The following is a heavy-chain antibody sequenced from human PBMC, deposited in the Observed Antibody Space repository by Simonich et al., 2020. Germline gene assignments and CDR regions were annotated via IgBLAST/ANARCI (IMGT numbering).Heavy chain of an antibody. Sequence: EVQLVESGGGLVQPGGSLRLSCAASGFTFSSYEMNWVRQAPGKGLEWVSYISSSGSTIYYADSVKGRFTIARDNAKNSLYLKMNSLRAEDTAVYYCARDFRLQLVEIGTYYYYGMDVWGQVTTVTVSS. J-gene: IGHJ6*02. CDR2: ISSSGSTI. CDR1: GFTFSSYE. D-gene: IGHD6-6*01. V-gene: IGHV3-48*03. CDR3: ARDFRLQLVEIGTYYYYGMDV.